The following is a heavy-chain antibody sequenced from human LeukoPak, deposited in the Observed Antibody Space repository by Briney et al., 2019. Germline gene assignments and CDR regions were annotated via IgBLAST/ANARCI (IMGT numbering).Heavy chain of an antibody. Sequence: TGGSLRLSCAASGFTFSSYAMSWVRQAPGKGLEWVSAISGSGGSTYYADSVKGRFTISRDNSKNTLYLQMNSLRAEDTAVYYCAKDGTTVVTNYMDVWGKGTTVTVSS. J-gene: IGHJ6*03. D-gene: IGHD4-23*01. V-gene: IGHV3-23*01. CDR1: GFTFSSYA. CDR2: ISGSGGST. CDR3: AKDGTTVVTNYMDV.